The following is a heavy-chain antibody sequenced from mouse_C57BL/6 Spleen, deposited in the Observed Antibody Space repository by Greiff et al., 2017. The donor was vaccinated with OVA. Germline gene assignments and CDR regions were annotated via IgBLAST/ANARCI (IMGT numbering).Heavy chain of an antibody. CDR2: IDPSDSYT. J-gene: IGHJ1*03. Sequence: QVQLQQPGAELVMPGASVKLSCKASGYTFPSYWMHWVKQRPGQGLEWIGEIDPSDSYTNYNQKFKGKSTLTVDKSSSTAYMQLSSLTSEDSAVYYCARSDYGSNNPWYFDVWGTGTTVTVSS. CDR3: ARSDYGSNNPWYFDV. V-gene: IGHV1-69*01. D-gene: IGHD1-1*01. CDR1: GYTFPSYW.